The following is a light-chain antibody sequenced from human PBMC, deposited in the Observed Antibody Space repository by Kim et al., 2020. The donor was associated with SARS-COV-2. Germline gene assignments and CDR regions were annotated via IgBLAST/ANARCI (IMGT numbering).Light chain of an antibody. V-gene: IGKV4-1*01. CDR3: QQYYSSPWT. CDR1: QSVSYSSNNKNY. J-gene: IGKJ1*01. Sequence: ATTNCKSSQSVSYSSNNKNYLAWYQQKPGQPPKLLIYWASTRESGVPDRFSGSESGTDFTLTISRLQAEDVAVYYCQQYYSSPWTFGQGTKVEIK. CDR2: WAS.